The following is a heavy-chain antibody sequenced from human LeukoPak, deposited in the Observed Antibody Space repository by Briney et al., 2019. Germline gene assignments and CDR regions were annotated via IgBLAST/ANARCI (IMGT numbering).Heavy chain of an antibody. Sequence: ASVKVSCKASGYTFTSYDINWVRQATGQGLEWMGWMNPNSGNTGYAQKFQGRVTITRNTSISTAYMELSSLRSEDTAVYYCARGYSSSWYWHRKQYYFDYWGQGTLVTVSS. CDR3: ARGYSSSWYWHRKQYYFDY. J-gene: IGHJ4*02. D-gene: IGHD6-13*01. CDR1: GYTFTSYD. V-gene: IGHV1-8*03. CDR2: MNPNSGNT.